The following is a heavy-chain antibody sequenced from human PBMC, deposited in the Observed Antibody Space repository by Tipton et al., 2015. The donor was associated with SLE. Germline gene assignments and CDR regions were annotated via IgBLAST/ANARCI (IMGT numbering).Heavy chain of an antibody. D-gene: IGHD3-10*01. CDR2: IYYSGST. J-gene: IGHJ4*02. CDR3: AREEGRGPFDY. Sequence: TLFLTCTVSGGSISSSSYYWGWIRQPPGKGLEWIGSIYYSGSTYYNPSLKSRVTISVDTSKNQFSLKLSSVTAADTAVYYCAREEGRGPFDYWGQGTLVTVSS. CDR1: GGSISSSSYY. V-gene: IGHV4-39*07.